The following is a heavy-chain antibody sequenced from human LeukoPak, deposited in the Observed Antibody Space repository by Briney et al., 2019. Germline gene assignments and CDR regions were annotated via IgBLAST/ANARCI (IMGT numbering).Heavy chain of an antibody. Sequence: ASVKVSCKXSGYTLTELSMHWVRQAPGKGLEWMGGFDPEDGETIYSQKFQGRVTMTEDTSTDTAYMELSSLRSEDTAVYYCATDSRFGELFFDYWGQGTLVTVSS. CDR1: GYTLTELS. V-gene: IGHV1-24*01. CDR2: FDPEDGET. CDR3: ATDSRFGELFFDY. J-gene: IGHJ4*02. D-gene: IGHD3-10*01.